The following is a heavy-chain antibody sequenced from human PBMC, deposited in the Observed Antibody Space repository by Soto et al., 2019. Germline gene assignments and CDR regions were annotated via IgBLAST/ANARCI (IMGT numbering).Heavy chain of an antibody. CDR1: GFTFSSYW. Sequence: GGSLRLSCAASGFTFSSYWMSWVRQAPGKGLEWVANIKQDGSEKYYVDSVKGRFTISRDNAKNTLYLQMNSLRAEDTAVYYCARDRIRYFDWSPMDYWGQGTLVTVSS. D-gene: IGHD3-9*01. V-gene: IGHV3-7*01. J-gene: IGHJ4*02. CDR3: ARDRIRYFDWSPMDY. CDR2: IKQDGSEK.